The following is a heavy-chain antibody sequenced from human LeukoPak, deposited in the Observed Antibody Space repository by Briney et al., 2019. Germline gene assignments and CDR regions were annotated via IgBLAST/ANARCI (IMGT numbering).Heavy chain of an antibody. D-gene: IGHD4/OR15-4a*01. CDR1: GFSFRTYI. CDR2: ISGDAITT. CDR3: AKDASPYSNYAVRWFDS. Sequence: LPGGSLRLSCTASGFSFRTYIMAWVRQVLGKGLEWISAISGDAITTYYAVPVKGRFTISRDNFRNTLSLQMDSLRADDSAVYYCAKDASPYSNYAVRWFDSWGQGTLVTVSS. V-gene: IGHV3-23*01. J-gene: IGHJ5*01.